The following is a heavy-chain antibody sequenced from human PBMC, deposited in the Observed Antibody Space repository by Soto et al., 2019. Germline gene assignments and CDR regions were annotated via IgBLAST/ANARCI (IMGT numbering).Heavy chain of an antibody. V-gene: IGHV3-30-3*01. J-gene: IGHJ4*02. Sequence: AGGALRLCCAASGFTFSSYSMHWVPPAPGKGLEWVAVISYDGSNKYYADSVKGRFTISRDNSKNTLYLQMNSLRAEDTAVYYCARAREQQLVSFFDYWGQGTLVTVSS. CDR3: ARAREQQLVSFFDY. D-gene: IGHD6-13*01. CDR1: GFTFSSYS. CDR2: ISYDGSNK.